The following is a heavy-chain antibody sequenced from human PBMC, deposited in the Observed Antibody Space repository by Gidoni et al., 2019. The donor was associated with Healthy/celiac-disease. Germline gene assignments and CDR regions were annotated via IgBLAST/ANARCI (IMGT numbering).Heavy chain of an antibody. D-gene: IGHD6-13*01. V-gene: IGHV1-69*01. J-gene: IGHJ6*02. CDR1: GGTFNSYA. CDR3: ARPAAGYYYYGMDV. CDR2: IIPIFGTA. Sequence: QVQLVQSGAEGKKPGSSVKVSCKASGGTFNSYAISWVRQAPGQGLEWMGGIIPIFGTANYAQKFQGRVTIPADESTSTAYLELSSLRSEDPAVYYCARPAAGYYYYGMDVWGQGTTVTVSS.